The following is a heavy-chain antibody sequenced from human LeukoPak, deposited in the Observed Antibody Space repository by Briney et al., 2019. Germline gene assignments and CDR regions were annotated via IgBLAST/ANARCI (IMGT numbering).Heavy chain of an antibody. CDR1: GFTFSIYA. V-gene: IGHV3-23*01. Sequence: GGSPRLSCAASGFTFSIYAMNWVRQAPGKGLEWVSVISGRGEHTYYADSVKGRFTISRDNSNNTLYLQMNSLRAADAAVYYCARDLSGDWYFDLWGRGTLVTVSS. D-gene: IGHD7-27*01. CDR3: ARDLSGDWYFDL. J-gene: IGHJ2*01. CDR2: ISGRGEHT.